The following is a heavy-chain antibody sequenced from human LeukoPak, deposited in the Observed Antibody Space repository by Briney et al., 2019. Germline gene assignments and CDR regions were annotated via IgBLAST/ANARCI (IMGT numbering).Heavy chain of an antibody. V-gene: IGHV3-48*01. D-gene: IGHD6-13*01. CDR2: ISSSSSTI. CDR3: AKLTVEASSSNKD. Sequence: GGSLRLSCAASGFTFSSYSMNWVRQAPGKGLEWVSYISSSSSTIYYADSVKGRFTISRDNAKNSLYLQMNSLRAEDTAVYYCAKLTVEASSSNKDWGQGTLVTVSS. CDR1: GFTFSSYS. J-gene: IGHJ4*02.